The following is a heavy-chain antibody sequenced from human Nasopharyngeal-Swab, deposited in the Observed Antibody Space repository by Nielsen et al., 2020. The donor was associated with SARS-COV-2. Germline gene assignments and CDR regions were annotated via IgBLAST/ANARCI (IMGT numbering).Heavy chain of an antibody. Sequence: GGSLRLSCAASGFTFRSYAISWVRQAPGKGLEWVSVISGSDHTTYYADSVKGRFTISRGNSKNTLYLQVNSLRAEDTAVYYCARENDYADEYYFDYWGQGTLVTVSS. V-gene: IGHV3-23*01. CDR2: ISGSDHTT. CDR3: ARENDYADEYYFDY. CDR1: GFTFRSYA. D-gene: IGHD4-17*01. J-gene: IGHJ4*02.